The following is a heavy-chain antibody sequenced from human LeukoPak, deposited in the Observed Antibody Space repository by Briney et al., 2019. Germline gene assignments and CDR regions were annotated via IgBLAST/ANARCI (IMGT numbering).Heavy chain of an antibody. Sequence: PGGSLRLSCAASGFTFSSYDMHWVRQATGKGLEWVSAIGTAGDTYYPGSVKGRFTISRENAKNSLYLQMNSLRAGDTAVYYCARVSIAAAGTVYYFDYWGQGTLVTVSS. CDR2: IGTAGDT. V-gene: IGHV3-13*04. D-gene: IGHD6-13*01. CDR1: GFTFSSYD. J-gene: IGHJ4*02. CDR3: ARVSIAAAGTVYYFDY.